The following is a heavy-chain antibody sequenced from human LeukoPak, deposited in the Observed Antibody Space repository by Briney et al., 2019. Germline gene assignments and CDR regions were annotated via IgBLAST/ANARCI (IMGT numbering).Heavy chain of an antibody. CDR2: IRGSGGST. CDR3: AKGLYYYDSSGFDY. D-gene: IGHD3-22*01. J-gene: IGHJ4*02. Sequence: GGSLRLSCAASGFTFSSYAMSWVRQAPGKGLEWVSGIRGSGGSTYYADSVKGRFTISRDNSKNTLYLQMNSLRAEDTAVYYCAKGLYYYDSSGFDYWGQGTLVTVSS. CDR1: GFTFSSYA. V-gene: IGHV3-23*01.